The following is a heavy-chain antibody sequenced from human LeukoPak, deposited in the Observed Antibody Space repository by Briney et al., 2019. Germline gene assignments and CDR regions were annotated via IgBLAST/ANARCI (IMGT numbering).Heavy chain of an antibody. Sequence: PGGSLRLSCAASGFTVSSNYMSWVRQAPGKGLEWISVIYSGGNTYYADSVKGRFTISRDNSKNTLYLQMNSLRAEDTAVYYCASQVVVVAAYNDAFDIWGLGTMVTVSS. D-gene: IGHD2-15*01. CDR3: ASQVVVVAAYNDAFDI. CDR2: IYSGGNT. J-gene: IGHJ3*02. V-gene: IGHV3-53*01. CDR1: GFTVSSNY.